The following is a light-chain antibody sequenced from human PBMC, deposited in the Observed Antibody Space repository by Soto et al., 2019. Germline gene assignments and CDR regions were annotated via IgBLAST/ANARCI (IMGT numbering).Light chain of an antibody. J-gene: IGKJ3*01. CDR1: QRVSSSF. CDR2: GAS. Sequence: EIVLTQSPGTLSLSPGERATLSCRASQRVSSSFLAWYQQKPGQAPRLLIYGASSRATCIPDRFSGSGSGTDFTLTISRLEPEDFAVYYCQQYDSSPRTFGPGTKVDIK. V-gene: IGKV3-20*01. CDR3: QQYDSSPRT.